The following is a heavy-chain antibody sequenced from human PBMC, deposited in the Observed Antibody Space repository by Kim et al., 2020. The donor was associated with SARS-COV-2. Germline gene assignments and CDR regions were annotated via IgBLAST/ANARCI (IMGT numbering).Heavy chain of an antibody. CDR2: GDKT. D-gene: IGHD6-19*01. Sequence: GDKTYYADFVGGRFTVSRDNSEKMLYLQMNSLRAEDTALYYCAKNSGWYAWGQGTLVTVSS. J-gene: IGHJ5*02. CDR3: AKNSGWYA. V-gene: IGHV3-23*01.